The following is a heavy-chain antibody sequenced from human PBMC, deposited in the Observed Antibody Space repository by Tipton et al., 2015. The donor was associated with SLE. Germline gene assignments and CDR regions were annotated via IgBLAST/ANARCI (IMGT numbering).Heavy chain of an antibody. Sequence: SLRLSCAASGFTFSSYAMHWVRQAPGKGLEWVAVISYDGSNKYYADSVKGRFTISRDNSKNTLYLQMNSLRAEDTAVYYCAKGTYSSSSATLDYWGQGTLVTVSS. CDR1: GFTFSSYA. V-gene: IGHV3-30*04. CDR3: AKGTYSSSSATLDY. D-gene: IGHD6-6*01. J-gene: IGHJ4*02. CDR2: ISYDGSNK.